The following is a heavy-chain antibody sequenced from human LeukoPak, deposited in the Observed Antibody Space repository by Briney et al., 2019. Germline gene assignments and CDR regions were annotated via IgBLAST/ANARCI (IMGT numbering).Heavy chain of an antibody. CDR1: RFTFSTYA. CDR2: ISSSSNTI. J-gene: IGHJ6*03. V-gene: IGHV3-48*01. CDR3: VKDQKKGYSYGYVFYYYYMDV. Sequence: GGSLRLSCAASRFTFSTYAMSWVRQAPGKGLEWVSYISSSSNTIHYAESVKGRFTISRDNAKNTLYLQMNSLRAEDTAVYYCVKDQKKGYSYGYVFYYYYMDVWGKGTTVTISS. D-gene: IGHD5-18*01.